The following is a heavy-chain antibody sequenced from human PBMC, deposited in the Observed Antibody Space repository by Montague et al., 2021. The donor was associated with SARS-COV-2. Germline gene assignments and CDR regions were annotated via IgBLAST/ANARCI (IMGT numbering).Heavy chain of an antibody. D-gene: IGHD5-12*01. CDR2: IYYSGST. J-gene: IGHJ4*01. Sequence: SETLSLTCTVSGGSIVSSSYYWDWIRQPPGQGLEYIGSIYYSGSTFHNPSLKSRVTMSVDTSGHQFSLNLTSVTAADTARYFCARHGLRGYSGFDPGHHWGRGILVIVSS. V-gene: IGHV4-39*01. CDR1: GGSIVSSSYY. CDR3: ARHGLRGYSGFDPGHH.